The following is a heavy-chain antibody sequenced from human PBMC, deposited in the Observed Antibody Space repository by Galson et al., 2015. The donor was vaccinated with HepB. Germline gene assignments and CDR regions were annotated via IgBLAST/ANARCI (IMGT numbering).Heavy chain of an antibody. Sequence: SLRLSCAASGFTFSSYAMSWVRQAPGKGLEWVSAISGSGGSTYYADSVKGRFTISRDNSKNTLYLQMNSLRAEDTAVYYCARGGYCSGGSCYPAIDYWGQGTLVTVSS. J-gene: IGHJ4*02. CDR2: ISGSGGST. CDR3: ARGGYCSGGSCYPAIDY. V-gene: IGHV3-23*01. D-gene: IGHD2-15*01. CDR1: GFTFSSYA.